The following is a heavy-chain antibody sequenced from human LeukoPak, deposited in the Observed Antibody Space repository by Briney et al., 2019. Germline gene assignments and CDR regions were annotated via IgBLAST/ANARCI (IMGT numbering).Heavy chain of an antibody. CDR3: ATDFDDVNGDYYYIPEY. CDR2: IRYDGTNK. V-gene: IGHV3-30*02. CDR1: GFNFSRNG. D-gene: IGHD3-10*02. J-gene: IGHJ4*02. Sequence: GGSLRLSCAASGFNFSRNGMHWVRRAPGKGLEWVAFIRYDGTNKFYGASVRGRFTISRDNSKNTLDLQMNSLRPEDTAIYYCATDFDDVNGDYYYIPEYWGRGMLVTVSS.